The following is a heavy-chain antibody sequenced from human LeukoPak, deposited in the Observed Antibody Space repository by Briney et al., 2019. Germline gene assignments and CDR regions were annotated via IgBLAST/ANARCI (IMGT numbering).Heavy chain of an antibody. CDR3: AKDISRYYYDTHLDY. Sequence: PGRSLRLSCAASGFTFDDYAMHWVRHAPGKGLEWVSGISWNSGSIGYADSVKGRFTISRDNAKNSLYLQMNSLRAEDTALYYCAKDISRYYYDTHLDYWGQGTLVTVSS. J-gene: IGHJ4*02. CDR2: ISWNSGSI. CDR1: GFTFDDYA. D-gene: IGHD3-22*01. V-gene: IGHV3-9*01.